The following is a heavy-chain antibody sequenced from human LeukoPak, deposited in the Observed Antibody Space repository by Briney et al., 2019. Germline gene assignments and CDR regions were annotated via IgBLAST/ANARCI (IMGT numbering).Heavy chain of an antibody. D-gene: IGHD3-10*01. J-gene: IGHJ4*02. CDR2: ISGSGSTI. CDR3: ARDYGSHGEYFDY. V-gene: IGHV3-48*02. CDR1: GFTFSTYN. Sequence: GGSLRLSCAASGFTFSTYNMNWVRQAPGKGLEWVSYISGSGSTIYYADSVKGRFTISRDDAKNSLYLQMNSLRDEDTAVYYCARDYGSHGEYFDYWGQGTLVTVSS.